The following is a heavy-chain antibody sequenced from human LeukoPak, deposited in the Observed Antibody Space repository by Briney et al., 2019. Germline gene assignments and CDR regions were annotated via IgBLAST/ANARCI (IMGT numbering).Heavy chain of an antibody. Sequence: SQTLSLTCTVSAGSISSSSNYWGWIRQNPGKGREGFRRNYFKETTYYNPSPKSLVTISEEPSKNTFSLKLSSVTAADTAVYYCARHGPYYDYVPHYFDYWGQGTLVTVSS. D-gene: IGHD3-16*01. CDR1: AGSISSSSNY. CDR3: ARHGPYYDYVPHYFDY. CDR2: NYFKETT. J-gene: IGHJ4*02. V-gene: IGHV4-39*01.